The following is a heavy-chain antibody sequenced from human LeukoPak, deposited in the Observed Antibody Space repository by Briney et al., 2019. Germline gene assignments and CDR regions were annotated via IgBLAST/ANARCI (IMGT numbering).Heavy chain of an antibody. J-gene: IGHJ4*02. CDR1: GGSISSSSYY. CDR2: IYYSGST. D-gene: IGHD6-19*01. CDR3: ARHSSSGWSYKFDY. Sequence: PSETLSLTCTVSGGSISSSSYYWGWFRQPPGKGLEWIGSIYYSGSTYYNPSLKSRVTISVDTSKNQFSLKLSSVTAADTAVYYCARHSSSGWSYKFDYWGQGTLVTVSS. V-gene: IGHV4-39*01.